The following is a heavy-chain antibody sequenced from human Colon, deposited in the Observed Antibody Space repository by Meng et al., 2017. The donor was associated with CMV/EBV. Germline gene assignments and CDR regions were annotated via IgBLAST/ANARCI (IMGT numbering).Heavy chain of an antibody. V-gene: IGHV1-18*01. J-gene: IGHJ4*02. CDR2: ISAYNGQA. D-gene: IGHD6-19*01. Sequence: QVQLIQSGVEVKKPGATVKVSCKASGYIFTPYGVSWVRQAPGQGLEWMGWISAYNGQATYAQNLQGRVTLTTDTSTNTVYMEMRSLTSDDTAVYYCTTGYNNGFSFWGQGTLVTVSS. CDR1: GYIFTPYG. CDR3: TTGYNNGFSF.